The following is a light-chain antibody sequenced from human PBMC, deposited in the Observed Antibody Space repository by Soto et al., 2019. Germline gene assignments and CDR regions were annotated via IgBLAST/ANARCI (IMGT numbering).Light chain of an antibody. CDR2: DAS. V-gene: IGKV1-5*01. Sequence: DIQMTQSPSTLSASVGDRVTVTCRASQSVSGWLAWHQQKPGEAPKLLIYDASSLESGVPSRFSGSGSGTEFTLTISSLQPDDFATYYCQQYNSYWRTFGQGTKVDIK. CDR1: QSVSGW. CDR3: QQYNSYWRT. J-gene: IGKJ1*01.